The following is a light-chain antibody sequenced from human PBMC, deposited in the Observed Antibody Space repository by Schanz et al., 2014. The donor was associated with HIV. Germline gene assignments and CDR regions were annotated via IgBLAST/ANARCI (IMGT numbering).Light chain of an antibody. Sequence: DIQLTQSPSTLSASVGDRVSITCRSSQSINSGLAWYQQKPGKAPNLLIYEASTLETGVPSRFSGSGSGTEFTLAISSLQPEDVATYYCQQYNDRSYTFGQGTKLEIK. CDR1: QSINSG. CDR2: EAS. CDR3: QQYNDRSYT. V-gene: IGKV1-5*03. J-gene: IGKJ2*01.